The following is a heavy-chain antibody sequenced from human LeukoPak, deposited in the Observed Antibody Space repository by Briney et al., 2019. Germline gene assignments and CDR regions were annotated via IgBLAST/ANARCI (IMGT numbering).Heavy chain of an antibody. CDR2: IIPILGIA. Sequence: SVKVSCKASGGTFSSYAISWVRQAPGQGLEWMGRIIPILGIANYAQKFQGRVTITADKSTSTAYMELSNLRSEDTAVYYCASRGITFGGVIVPLGYWGQGTLVTVSS. J-gene: IGHJ4*02. CDR3: ASRGITFGGVIVPLGY. CDR1: GGTFSSYA. V-gene: IGHV1-69*04. D-gene: IGHD3-16*02.